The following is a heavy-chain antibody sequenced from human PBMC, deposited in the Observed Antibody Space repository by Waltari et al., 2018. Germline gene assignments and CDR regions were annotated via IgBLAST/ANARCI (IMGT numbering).Heavy chain of an antibody. D-gene: IGHD3-22*01. CDR1: GSTLSWYW. V-gene: IGHV3-7*01. CDR2: IMTDVSEE. J-gene: IGHJ3*02. CDR3: ARDQWFAFDI. Sequence: EVQLVESGGGWVQPGGSLRLSWSASGSTLSWYWVRWVGQAPGNGPEWGATIMTDVSEEYYVDSVRRRFTISGDNAKNSLYLQMNSLRPEDTAVYYCARDQWFAFDIWGHGTMVTVSS.